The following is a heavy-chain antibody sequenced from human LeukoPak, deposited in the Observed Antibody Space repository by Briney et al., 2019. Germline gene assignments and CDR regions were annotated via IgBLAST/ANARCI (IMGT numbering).Heavy chain of an antibody. CDR2: IKSKTDGGTT. D-gene: IGHD3-22*01. CDR1: GFTFSNAW. CDR3: TTVGWLLLDDAFDI. V-gene: IGHV3-15*01. Sequence: GGSLRLSCAASGFTFSNAWMSWVRQAPGKGLEWVGRIKSKTDGGTTDYAAPVKGRFTISRDDSKNTLYLQMNSLKTEDTAVYYCTTVGWLLLDDAFDIWGQGTMVTVSS. J-gene: IGHJ3*02.